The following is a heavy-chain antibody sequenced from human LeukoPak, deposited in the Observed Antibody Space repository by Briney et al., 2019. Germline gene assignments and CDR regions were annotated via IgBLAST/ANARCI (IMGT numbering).Heavy chain of an antibody. D-gene: IGHD3-9*01. CDR1: GYTFTGYY. V-gene: IGHV1-2*02. J-gene: IGHJ4*02. CDR2: INPDSGGT. Sequence: GASVKVSCKASGYTFTGYYMHWVRQAPGQGLEWMGWINPDSGGTNYAQKFQGRVTMTRDTSISTAYMELSRLRSDDTAVYYCARDVSDYHILTAYTSDMAYWGQGTLVTVSS. CDR3: ARDVSDYHILTAYTSDMAY.